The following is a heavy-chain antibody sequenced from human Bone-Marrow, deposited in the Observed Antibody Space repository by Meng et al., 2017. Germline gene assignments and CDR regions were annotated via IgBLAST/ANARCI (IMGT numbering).Heavy chain of an antibody. CDR1: GFTFKDHG. D-gene: IGHD3-22*01. CDR3: ARVSSSGHYPYFFDY. J-gene: IGHJ4*02. Sequence: GGGVVQPGKSLGPSWAAPGFTFKDHGLHWVRQAPGKGLEWVAVISSDGSNNYYAESVKGRFTISRDNSQKTLFLQMSSLRSDDTALYYCARVSSSGHYPYFFDYWGQGTLVTVSS. V-gene: IGHV3-30*04. CDR2: ISSDGSNN.